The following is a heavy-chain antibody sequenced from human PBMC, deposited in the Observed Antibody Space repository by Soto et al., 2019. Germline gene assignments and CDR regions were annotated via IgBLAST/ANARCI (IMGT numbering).Heavy chain of an antibody. Sequence: GGSLRLSCAASGCTVSSNYMSLVRQAPGKGLEWVSVIYSGGSTYYADSVKGRFTISRDNSKNTLYLQMNSLRAEDTAVYYCAREIVRGYYDYWGQGTLVTVSS. CDR2: IYSGGST. CDR3: AREIVRGYYDY. D-gene: IGHD3-22*01. V-gene: IGHV3-53*01. J-gene: IGHJ4*02. CDR1: GCTVSSNY.